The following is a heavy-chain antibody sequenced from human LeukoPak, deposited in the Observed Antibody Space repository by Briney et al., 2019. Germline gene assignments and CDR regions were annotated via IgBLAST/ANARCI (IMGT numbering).Heavy chain of an antibody. CDR1: GYTFTIYY. CDR2: INPSGGST. CDR3: ARVDSEGGDLDY. Sequence: ASVKVSCKASGYTFTIYYMHWVRQAPGQGLEWMGIINPSGGSTSYAQKFQGRVTMTRDTSTSTVYMELSSLRSEDTAVYYCARVDSEGGDLDYWGQGTLVTVSS. D-gene: IGHD2-21*02. V-gene: IGHV1-46*01. J-gene: IGHJ4*02.